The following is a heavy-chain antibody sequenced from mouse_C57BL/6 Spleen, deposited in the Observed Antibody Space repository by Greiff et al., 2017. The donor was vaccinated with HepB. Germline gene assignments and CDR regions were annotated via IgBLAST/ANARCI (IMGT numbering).Heavy chain of an antibody. CDR3: ARQGYYSDY. CDR1: GFTFSSYT. V-gene: IGHV5-9*01. Sequence: DVMLVESGGGLVKPGGSLKLSCAASGFTFSSYTMSWVRQTPEKRLEWVATISGGGGNTYYPDSVKGRFTISRDNAKNTLYLQMSSLRSEDTALYYCARQGYYSDYWGQGTTLTVSS. CDR2: ISGGGGNT. J-gene: IGHJ2*01. D-gene: IGHD1-1*01.